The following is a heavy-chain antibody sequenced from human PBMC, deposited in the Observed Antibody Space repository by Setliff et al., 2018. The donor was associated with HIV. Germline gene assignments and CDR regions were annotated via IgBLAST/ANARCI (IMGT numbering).Heavy chain of an antibody. CDR2: ISYDGSNK. J-gene: IGHJ4*02. D-gene: IGHD2-2*03. CDR3: AKDRVGYCSSISCPGGFDY. Sequence: GGSLRLSCAASGFTFSSYAMHWVRQAPGKGLEWVAVISYDGSNKYYADSVKGRFTISRDKSKNTVYLQMYSLRAEDTALYYCAKDRVGYCSSISCPGGFDYWGQGTLVTVSS. V-gene: IGHV3-30*04. CDR1: GFTFSSYA.